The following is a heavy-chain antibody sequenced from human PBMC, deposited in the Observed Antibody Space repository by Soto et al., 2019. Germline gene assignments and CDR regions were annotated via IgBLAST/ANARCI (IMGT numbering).Heavy chain of an antibody. V-gene: IGHV3-15*07. CDR3: TTDSYIPLKLVRSEY. D-gene: IGHD1-7*01. CDR1: RFTFSTAL. Sequence: LCCAASRFTFSTALVDLSLQTPLNCLEWVGRIKSKTDGGTPDFAAPVRGRFAISRDDSKSMVYLQMISLKTEDTAVYYCTTDSYIPLKLVRSEYWGLGTLVTVSS. CDR2: IKSKTDGGTP. J-gene: IGHJ4*01.